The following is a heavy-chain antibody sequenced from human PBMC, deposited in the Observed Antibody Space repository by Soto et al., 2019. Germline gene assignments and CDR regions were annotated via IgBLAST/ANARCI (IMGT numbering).Heavy chain of an antibody. CDR1: GYTFTSYD. J-gene: IGHJ5*02. Sequence: QVQLVQSRAEVKKPGASVKVSCKASGYTFTSYDINWVRQATGQGLEWMGWMNPNSGNTGYAQKFQGRVTMTRNTSISTAYMELSSLRSEDTAVYYCARGVVPAAIAGDWFDPWGQGTLVTVSS. D-gene: IGHD2-2*01. CDR2: MNPNSGNT. CDR3: ARGVVPAAIAGDWFDP. V-gene: IGHV1-8*01.